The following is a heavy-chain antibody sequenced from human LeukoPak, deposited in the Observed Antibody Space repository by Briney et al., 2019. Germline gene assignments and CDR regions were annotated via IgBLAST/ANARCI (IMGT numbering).Heavy chain of an antibody. CDR1: GFTFSSYA. CDR3: GRGHWGLDY. Sequence: GGSLRLSCAASGFTFSSYAMSWVRQAPGKGLEWVSTISGSGGRTYYADSVKGRFTISRDNSKNTLSLHMNSLRAEDTAVYYCGRGHWGLDYWGQGALVTVSS. J-gene: IGHJ4*02. V-gene: IGHV3-23*01. CDR2: ISGSGGRT. D-gene: IGHD7-27*01.